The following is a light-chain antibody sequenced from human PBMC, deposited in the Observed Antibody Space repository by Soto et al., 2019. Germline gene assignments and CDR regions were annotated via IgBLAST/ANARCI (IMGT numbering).Light chain of an antibody. Sequence: DIQMTQSPSSVSASVGDRVTITCRARQGISSWVAWYQQKPGKAPKLLIYAASSLQSGVPSRFSGSGSGTDFTLTISSLQSEDFATYYCQQANSFPLSFGPGTKVDIK. CDR2: AAS. CDR1: QGISSW. J-gene: IGKJ3*01. V-gene: IGKV1-12*01. CDR3: QQANSFPLS.